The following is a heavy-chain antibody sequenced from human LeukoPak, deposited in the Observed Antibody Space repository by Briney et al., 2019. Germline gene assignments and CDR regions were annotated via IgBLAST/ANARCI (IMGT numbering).Heavy chain of an antibody. J-gene: IGHJ5*02. CDR3: ARDLDSSGWYRKGNWFDP. Sequence: VASVKVSCKASGYTFTGYYMHWVRQAPGQGLEWMGWINPNSGGTNYAQKFQGRVTMTRDTSISTAYMELSRLRSDDTVVYYCARDLDSSGWYRKGNWFDPLGPGNPGHRLL. CDR1: GYTFTGYY. D-gene: IGHD6-19*01. V-gene: IGHV1-2*02. CDR2: INPNSGGT.